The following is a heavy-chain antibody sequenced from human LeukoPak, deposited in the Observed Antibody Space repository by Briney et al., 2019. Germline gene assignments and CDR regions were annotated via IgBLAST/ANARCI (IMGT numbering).Heavy chain of an antibody. V-gene: IGHV3-21*01. CDR3: ARGLEYSSSWWYFQH. D-gene: IGHD6-13*01. CDR2: ISGSSSYI. Sequence: PGGSLRLSCAASGFTFSDYNMNWVRQAPGTGPEWVSSISGSSSYIYYADSVKGRFTISRDNAKNSLYLQMNSLIAEDTAVYYCARGLEYSSSWWYFQHWGQGTLVTVSS. J-gene: IGHJ1*01. CDR1: GFTFSDYN.